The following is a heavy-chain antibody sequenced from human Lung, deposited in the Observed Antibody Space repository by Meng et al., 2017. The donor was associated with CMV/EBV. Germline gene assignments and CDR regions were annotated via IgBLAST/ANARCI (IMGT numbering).Heavy chain of an antibody. CDR2: INQDGSQR. CDR3: GKDIDV. Sequence: GGSLRLSCADSGFHFSTYGMSWVRQAPGKALEWVANINQDGSQRNYVDSVKGRFTISIYNSNNSIYLQMNSLRVEDTAVYYFGKDIDVWGQGTTVTVSS. V-gene: IGHV3-7*04. J-gene: IGHJ6*02. CDR1: GFHFSTYG.